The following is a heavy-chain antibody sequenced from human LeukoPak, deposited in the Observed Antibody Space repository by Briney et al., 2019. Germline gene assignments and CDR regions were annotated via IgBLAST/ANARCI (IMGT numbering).Heavy chain of an antibody. CDR3: ARMVGKFAPFDY. V-gene: IGHV4-61*02. J-gene: IGHJ4*02. D-gene: IGHD2-15*01. CDR2: IYTSGST. CDR1: GGSISSSSYY. Sequence: SETLSLTCTVSGGSISSSSYYWSWIRQPAGKGLEWIGRIYTSGSTNYNPSLKSRVTISVDTSKNQFSLKLSSVTAADTAVYYCARMVGKFAPFDYWGQGTLVTVSS.